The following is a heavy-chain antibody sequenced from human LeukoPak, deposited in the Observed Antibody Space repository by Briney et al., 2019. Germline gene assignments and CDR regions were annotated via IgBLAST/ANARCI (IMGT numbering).Heavy chain of an antibody. CDR1: GYTFTNLD. CDR3: ARGVDAGVDY. V-gene: IGHV1-8*01. Sequence: ASVKVSCKTSGYTFTNLDINWVRQATGQGLEWMGWMTPRNGNTGCAQKFQGRVTMTRDTSISTAYMELSSLTSEDTAVYYCARGVDAGVDYWGQGTLVTVSS. CDR2: MTPRNGNT. J-gene: IGHJ4*02. D-gene: IGHD3-10*01.